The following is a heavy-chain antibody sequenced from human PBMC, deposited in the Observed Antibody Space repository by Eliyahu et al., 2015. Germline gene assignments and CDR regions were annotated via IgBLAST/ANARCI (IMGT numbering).Heavy chain of an antibody. V-gene: IGHV1-2*02. CDR2: FNPNNDGI. CDR3: ARTYGDYQGHGLDV. J-gene: IGHJ3*01. D-gene: IGHD4-17*01. Sequence: VQLVQSGAAVKTPGASVKVSCKASGYTFTAFYIHWVRQAPGQGLEWLGWFNPNNDGINYAQRFQGRVTMTKDASITTAYLELHTLRSDDTAVYYCARTYGDYQGHGLDVWGGGTVVTVSS. CDR1: GYTFTAFY.